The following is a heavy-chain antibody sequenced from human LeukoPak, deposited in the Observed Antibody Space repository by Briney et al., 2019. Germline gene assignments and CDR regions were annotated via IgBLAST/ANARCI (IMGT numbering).Heavy chain of an antibody. CDR2: ISYDRSNK. CDR3: AKDQAWFGELLRAYFDY. Sequence: GKSLRLSCAASGFTFSSYGMHWVRQAPGKGLEWVAVISYDRSNKYYADSVKGRFTISRDNSKNTLYLQMNSLRAEDTAVYYCAKDQAWFGELLRAYFDYWGQGTLVTVSS. V-gene: IGHV3-30*18. J-gene: IGHJ4*02. D-gene: IGHD3-10*01. CDR1: GFTFSSYG.